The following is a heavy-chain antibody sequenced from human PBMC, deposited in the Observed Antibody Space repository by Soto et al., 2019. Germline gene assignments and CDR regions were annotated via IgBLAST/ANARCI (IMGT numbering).Heavy chain of an antibody. CDR2: VYWHDDK. V-gene: IGHV2-5*01. J-gene: IGHJ5*01. CDR3: AQSHFEILPGPFDS. Sequence: QITLKESGPSLVKPTQTLTLTCTFSGFSLTNTGVTVGWIRQPPGKALEWLALVYWHDDKRYNPSLRNRLTIAKDTPKNRVVLTLANVGPVDTATYYCAQSHFEILPGPFDSWGRGTLVTVSS. D-gene: IGHD3-3*01. CDR1: GFSLTNTGVT.